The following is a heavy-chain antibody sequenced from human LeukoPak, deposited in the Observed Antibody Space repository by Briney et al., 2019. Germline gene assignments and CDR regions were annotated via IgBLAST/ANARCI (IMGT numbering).Heavy chain of an antibody. Sequence: GGSLRLSCAASGFTFSSYSMNWVRRAPGKGLEWVSSISSSSSYIYYADSVKGRFTISRDNAKNSLYLQMNSLRAEDTAVYYCARDQHRRRGVDYWGQGTLVTVSS. J-gene: IGHJ4*02. CDR1: GFTFSSYS. V-gene: IGHV3-21*01. D-gene: IGHD2-21*01. CDR2: ISSSSSYI. CDR3: ARDQHRRRGVDY.